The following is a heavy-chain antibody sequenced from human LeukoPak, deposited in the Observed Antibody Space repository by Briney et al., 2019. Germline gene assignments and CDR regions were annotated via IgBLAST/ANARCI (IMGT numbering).Heavy chain of an antibody. J-gene: IGHJ4*02. V-gene: IGHV3-30*18. CDR2: ISYDGSNK. CDR3: AKDWYAGIAAAGNFDY. CDR1: GFTFSSYG. D-gene: IGHD6-13*01. Sequence: PGGSLRLSCAASGFTFSSYGLHWVRQAPGKGLEWVAVISYDGSNKYYGDSVKGRSTISRDNSKNTLYLQMNSLRAEDTAVYYCAKDWYAGIAAAGNFDYWGQGTLVTVSS.